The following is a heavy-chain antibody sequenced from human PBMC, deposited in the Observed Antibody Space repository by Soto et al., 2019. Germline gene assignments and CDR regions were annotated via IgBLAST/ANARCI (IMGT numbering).Heavy chain of an antibody. J-gene: IGHJ6*02. CDR1: GGSISSGDYY. CDR3: ARPWRGSGSYYKWDYYYYGMDV. V-gene: IGHV4-30-4*01. CDR2: IYYSGST. D-gene: IGHD3-10*01. Sequence: SETLSLTCTVSGGSISSGDYYWSWIRQPPGKGLEWIGYIYYSGSTYYNPSLKSRVTISVDTSKNQFSLKLSSVTAADTAVYYCARPWRGSGSYYKWDYYYYGMDVWGQGTTVTVSS.